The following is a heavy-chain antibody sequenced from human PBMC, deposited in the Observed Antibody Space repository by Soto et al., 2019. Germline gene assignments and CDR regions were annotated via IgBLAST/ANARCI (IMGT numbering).Heavy chain of an antibody. CDR1: GFTFSDYY. CDR2: ISSSGSTI. D-gene: IGHD5-12*01. J-gene: IGHJ6*03. CDR3: AREEYSGYDYGPAHYYYYYMDV. Sequence: GGSLRLSCAASGFTFSDYYMSWIRQAPGKGLEWVSYISSSGSTIYYADSVKGRFTISRDNAKNSLYLQMNSLRAEDTAVYYCAREEYSGYDYGPAHYYYYYMDVWGKGTTVTVSS. V-gene: IGHV3-11*01.